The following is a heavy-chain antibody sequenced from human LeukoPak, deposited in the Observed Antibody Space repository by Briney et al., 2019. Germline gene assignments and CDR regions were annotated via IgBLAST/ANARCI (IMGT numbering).Heavy chain of an antibody. CDR2: IYHSRST. Sequence: EPSDTLSLTCDVSGYSISRSNWWGRIRRPPGKGLEWIGYIYHSRSTYYNPSLRSRVTMSQDTSKNQFSLKLSSVTAVDTAVYYCARTLIFDNRHRGAFDIWGQGTMVTVSS. CDR3: ARTLIFDNRHRGAFDI. V-gene: IGHV4-28*01. D-gene: IGHD3-22*01. CDR1: GYSISRSNW. J-gene: IGHJ3*02.